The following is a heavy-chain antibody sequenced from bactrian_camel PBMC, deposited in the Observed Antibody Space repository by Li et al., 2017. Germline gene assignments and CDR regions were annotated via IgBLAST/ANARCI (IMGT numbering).Heavy chain of an antibody. V-gene: IGHV3S53*01. CDR2: LASDGSS. CDR1: AYTPANVR. D-gene: IGHD3*01. Sequence: HVQLVESGGGSVQAGGSLRLSCAFDAYTPANVRMAWFRQAPGKEREGVASLASDGSSIYANSLKGRFSISKDNAKDTSYLQMNSLKIEDTAVYYCALGSSRQATMTARGKGTQVTVS. J-gene: IGHJ4*01.